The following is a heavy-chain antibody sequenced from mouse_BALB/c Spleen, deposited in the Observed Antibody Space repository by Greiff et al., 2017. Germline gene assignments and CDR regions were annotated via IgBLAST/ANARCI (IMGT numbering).Heavy chain of an antibody. D-gene: IGHD3-3*01. CDR2: ISSGGSYT. J-gene: IGHJ1*01. CDR1: GFTFSSYA. V-gene: IGHV5-9-3*01. CDR3: ARQGTGYFDV. Sequence: EVQVVESGGGLVKPGGSLKLSCAASGFTFSSYAMSWVRQTPEKRLEWVATISSGGSYTYYPDSVKGRFTISRDNAKNTLYLQMSSLRSEDTAMYYCARQGTGYFDVWGAGTTVTVSS.